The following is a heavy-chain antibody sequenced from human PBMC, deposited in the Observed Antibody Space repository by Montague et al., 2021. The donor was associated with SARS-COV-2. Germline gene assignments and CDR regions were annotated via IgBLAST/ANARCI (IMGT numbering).Heavy chain of an antibody. D-gene: IGHD3-22*01. Sequence: SETLSLTCTVSGGSISSSSYYWGWIRQPPGKRLEWIGSIYYSGSTYYKPSLKSRVTISVDTSKNQFSLKLSSVTAADTAVYYCARFPTSYYYDSKAAPATPDAFDIWGQGTMVTVSS. CDR3: ARFPTSYYYDSKAAPATPDAFDI. CDR2: IYYSGST. J-gene: IGHJ3*02. V-gene: IGHV4-39*01. CDR1: GGSISSSSYY.